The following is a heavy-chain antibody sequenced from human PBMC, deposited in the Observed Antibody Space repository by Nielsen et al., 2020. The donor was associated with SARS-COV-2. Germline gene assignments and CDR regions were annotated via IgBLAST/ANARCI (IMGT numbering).Heavy chain of an antibody. V-gene: IGHV3-74*03. J-gene: IGHJ4*02. CDR2: INPDESKT. CDR1: GFIFSNYR. CDR3: ARESVSGDWPSFDY. Sequence: GESLKISCAASGFIFSNYRMHWVRQAPGKGLVWVSHINPDESKTTSADSVKGRFTISRDNAKNTLYLQMNSLRVEDTAVYYCARESVSGDWPSFDYWGQGTLVTVSS. D-gene: IGHD2-21*02.